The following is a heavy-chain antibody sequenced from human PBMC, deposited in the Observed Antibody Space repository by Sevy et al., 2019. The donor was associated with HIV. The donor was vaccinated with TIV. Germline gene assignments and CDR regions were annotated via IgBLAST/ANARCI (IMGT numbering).Heavy chain of an antibody. Sequence: GGSLRLSCTASGFTFSTYDIHGVRQAPGKGLEWVAIISYDGNDRYYSDSVRGGFSISRDNSKNTAYLQMSGLSVEDTAVYYCAKNRPPGGSYFSRHGMDVWGRGTTVTVSS. J-gene: IGHJ6*02. CDR2: ISYDGNDR. CDR1: GFTFSTYD. D-gene: IGHD1-26*01. V-gene: IGHV3-30*18. CDR3: AKNRPPGGSYFSRHGMDV.